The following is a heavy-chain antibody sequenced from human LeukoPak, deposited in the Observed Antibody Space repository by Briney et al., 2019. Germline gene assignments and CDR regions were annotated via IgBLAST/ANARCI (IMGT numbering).Heavy chain of an antibody. Sequence: SVTVSCKASGGTFSSYAISWVRQAPGQGLEWMGGIIPIFGTANYAQKFQGRVTITTDESTSTAYMELSSLRSEDTAVYYCANGIAVAGTFSNWFDPWGQGTLVTVSS. J-gene: IGHJ5*02. CDR3: ANGIAVAGTFSNWFDP. V-gene: IGHV1-69*05. D-gene: IGHD6-19*01. CDR1: GGTFSSYA. CDR2: IIPIFGTA.